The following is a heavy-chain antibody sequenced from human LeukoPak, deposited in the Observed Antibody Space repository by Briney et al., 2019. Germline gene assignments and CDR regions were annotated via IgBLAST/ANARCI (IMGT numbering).Heavy chain of an antibody. Sequence: GGPLRLSCAASGCTFSSYWMSWVRQAPGKGLEWVSTISGSGDSTYYADSVKGRFTISRDSSKKTLYLQTSSLRAEETAVYYCAKTRGYCSGGTCYQDYWGQGTLVTVSS. J-gene: IGHJ4*02. D-gene: IGHD2-15*01. CDR2: ISGSGDST. CDR3: AKTRGYCSGGTCYQDY. V-gene: IGHV3-23*01. CDR1: GCTFSSYW.